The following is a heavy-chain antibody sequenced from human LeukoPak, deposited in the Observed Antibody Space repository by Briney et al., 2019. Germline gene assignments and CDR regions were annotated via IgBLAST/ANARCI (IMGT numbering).Heavy chain of an antibody. CDR2: ISGSGGST. J-gene: IGHJ4*02. CDR1: GFTFTSYA. Sequence: PGGSLRLSCAASGFTFTSYAMSWVRQAPGKGLEWVSVISGSGGSTYYADSVKGRFTISRDNSKNTLYLQMNSLRAEDTAVYYCAKDRNYDSSGHSNFDYWGQGTLVTVSS. CDR3: AKDRNYDSSGHSNFDY. V-gene: IGHV3-23*01. D-gene: IGHD3-22*01.